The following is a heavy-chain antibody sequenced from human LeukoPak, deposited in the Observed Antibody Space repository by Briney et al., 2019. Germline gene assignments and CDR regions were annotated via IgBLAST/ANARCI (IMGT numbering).Heavy chain of an antibody. J-gene: IGHJ4*02. CDR3: AKWDFDY. CDR1: GFTFSGYG. V-gene: IGHV3-30*18. CDR2: ISYDGSYK. Sequence: GRSLRLSCAASGFTFSGYGTHWVRQAPGKGLEWVAVISYDGSYKYYADSVQGRFTISRDNSKNTLYLQMNSLRPDDTAVYYCAKWDFDYWGQGTLVTVSS.